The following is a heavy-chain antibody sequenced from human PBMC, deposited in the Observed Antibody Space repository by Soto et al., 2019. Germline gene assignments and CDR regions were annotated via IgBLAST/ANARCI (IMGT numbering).Heavy chain of an antibody. CDR3: ARVRCFNGLCHTADYGMDV. J-gene: IGHJ6*02. D-gene: IGHD2-8*01. CDR2: IIPISGTT. CDR1: GDVFRSYG. Sequence: SVKVSCKASGDVFRSYGINWVRQAHGQGLEWMGGIIPISGTTNYAQKFQGRVAVTADESTDTVYMELSRLRSEDTAVYFCARVRCFNGLCHTADYGMDVWGQGTTVTVSS. V-gene: IGHV1-69*13.